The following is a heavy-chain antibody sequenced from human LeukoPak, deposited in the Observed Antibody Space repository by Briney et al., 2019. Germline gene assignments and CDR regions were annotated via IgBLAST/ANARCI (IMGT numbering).Heavy chain of an antibody. CDR2: IYYSGST. D-gene: IGHD5-24*01. CDR1: GGSISSGGYY. Sequence: SETLSLTCTVSGGSISSGGYYWSWIRQHPGKGLEWIGYIYYSGSTYYNPSLKSRVTISVDTSKNQFSLKLSSVTAADTAVYYCARWLHGVLDYWGQGTLVTVSS. J-gene: IGHJ4*02. V-gene: IGHV4-31*03. CDR3: ARWLHGVLDY.